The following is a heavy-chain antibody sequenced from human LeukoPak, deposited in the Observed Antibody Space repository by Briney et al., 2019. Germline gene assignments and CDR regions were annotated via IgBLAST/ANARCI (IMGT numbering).Heavy chain of an antibody. CDR1: GGSFSGYY. CDR3: ASVLRGYSYGYSVRAFDI. D-gene: IGHD5-18*01. V-gene: IGHV4-34*01. Sequence: PSETLSLTCAVYGGSFSGYYWSWIRQPPGKGLEWIGEINRSGSTNYNPSLKSRVTISVDTSKNQFSLKLSSVTAADTAVYYCASVLRGYSYGYSVRAFDIWGQGTMVTVSS. CDR2: INRSGST. J-gene: IGHJ3*02.